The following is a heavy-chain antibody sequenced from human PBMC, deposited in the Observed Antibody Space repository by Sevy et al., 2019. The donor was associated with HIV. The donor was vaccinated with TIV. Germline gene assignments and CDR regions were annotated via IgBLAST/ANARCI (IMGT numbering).Heavy chain of an antibody. Sequence: SETLSLTCTVSGGSISSYYWSWIRQPSGKGLEWIGRIYTSGNTHYNPSLKSRVTMSVDTSKNQFSLNLSYVTAADTAVYYCAGAAIVTGYFEYWGQGTLVTVSS. V-gene: IGHV4-4*07. CDR2: IYTSGNT. CDR3: AGAAIVTGYFEY. J-gene: IGHJ4*02. D-gene: IGHD5-18*01. CDR1: GGSISSYY.